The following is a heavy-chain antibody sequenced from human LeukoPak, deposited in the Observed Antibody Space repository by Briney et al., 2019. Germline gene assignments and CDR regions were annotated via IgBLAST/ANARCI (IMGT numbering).Heavy chain of an antibody. V-gene: IGHV4-4*07. CDR3: ARDRDGSGSHYTQYWYFDL. CDR1: GGSISSYY. Sequence: SETLSLTCTVSGGSISSYYWSWIRQPAGKGLEWIGRMYTSGSTNYNPSLKSRVTMSVDTSKNQFSLKLSSVTAADTAVYYCARDRDGSGSHYTQYWYFDLWGRGTLVTVSS. J-gene: IGHJ2*01. CDR2: MYTSGST. D-gene: IGHD3-10*01.